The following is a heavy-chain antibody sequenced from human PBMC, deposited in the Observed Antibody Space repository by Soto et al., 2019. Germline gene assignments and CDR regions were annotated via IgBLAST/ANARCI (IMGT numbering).Heavy chain of an antibody. D-gene: IGHD1-7*01. J-gene: IGHJ6*02. CDR1: GFTFSSYA. Sequence: GGSLRLSCAASGFTFSSYAMSWVRQAPGKGLEWVSAISGSGGSTYYADSVKGRFTISRDNSKNTLYLQMNGLRAEDTAVYYCAKDLVPRYNWNSDRYYYGMDVWGQGTTVTVSS. V-gene: IGHV3-23*01. CDR3: AKDLVPRYNWNSDRYYYGMDV. CDR2: ISGSGGST.